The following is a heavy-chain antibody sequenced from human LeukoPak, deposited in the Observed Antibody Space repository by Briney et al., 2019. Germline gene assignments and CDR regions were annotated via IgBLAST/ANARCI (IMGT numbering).Heavy chain of an antibody. D-gene: IGHD3/OR15-3a*01. V-gene: IGHV6-1*01. CDR1: GDSVSSNSAA. Sequence: SQTLSLTCAISGDSVSSNSAAWNWIRQSPSRGLEWLGRTYYRSKWYNDYAVSVKSRITINPDTSKNQFSLQLNSVTPEDTAAYYCARATPRTGYYYYGMDVWGQGTTVTVSS. J-gene: IGHJ6*02. CDR2: TYYRSKWYN. CDR3: ARATPRTGYYYYGMDV.